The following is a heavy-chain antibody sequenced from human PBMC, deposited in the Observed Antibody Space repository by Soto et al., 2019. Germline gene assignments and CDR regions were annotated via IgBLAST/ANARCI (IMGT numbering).Heavy chain of an antibody. CDR1: GYTFTGYY. Sequence: QVQLVQSGAEVKKPGASVKVSCKASGYTFTGYYMHWVRQAPGQGLEWMGWINPNSGGTNYAQKFQGWVTMTRDTSISTAYMELSRLRSDDTAVYYCARGLLGPSSIAVAGTVSPHGYFDYWGQGTLVTVSS. CDR3: ARGLLGPSSIAVAGTVSPHGYFDY. D-gene: IGHD6-19*01. V-gene: IGHV1-2*04. J-gene: IGHJ4*02. CDR2: INPNSGGT.